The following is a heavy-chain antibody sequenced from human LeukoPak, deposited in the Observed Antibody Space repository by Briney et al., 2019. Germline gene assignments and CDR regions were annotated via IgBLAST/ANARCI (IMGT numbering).Heavy chain of an antibody. D-gene: IGHD2-15*01. J-gene: IGHJ4*02. CDR2: IKHDVSED. CDR1: GFTFSSYW. V-gene: IGHV3-7*01. CDR3: GRDQTPFY. Sequence: PGGSLRLSCAASGFTFSSYWMTWVRRAAGKGLEWVATIKHDVSEDYYLDSVKGRFTISRDNAKSAMWLQMSSLRAEDTAVYYCGRDQTPFYWGQGSLVTVSS.